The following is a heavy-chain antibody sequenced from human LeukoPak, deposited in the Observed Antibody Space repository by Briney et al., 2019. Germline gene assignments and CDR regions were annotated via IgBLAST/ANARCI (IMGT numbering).Heavy chain of an antibody. V-gene: IGHV1-69*05. CDR2: IIPIFGTA. CDR3: ARQDPGIAAAGKAGYNWFDP. J-gene: IGHJ5*02. Sequence: GASVKVSCKASGGTFSSYAISWVRQAPGQGLEWMGGIIPIFGTANYAQKFQGRATITTDESTSTAYMELSSLRSEDTAVYYCARQDPGIAAAGKAGYNWFDPWGQGTLVTVSS. CDR1: GGTFSSYA. D-gene: IGHD6-13*01.